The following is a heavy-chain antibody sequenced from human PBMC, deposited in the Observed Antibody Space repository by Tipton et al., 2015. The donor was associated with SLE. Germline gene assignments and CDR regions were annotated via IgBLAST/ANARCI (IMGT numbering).Heavy chain of an antibody. CDR1: GFTFDDYA. Sequence: GSLRLSCAASGFTFDDYAMHWVRQAPGKGLEWVSLISWDGGSTYYADSVKGRFTISRDNSKNSLYLQMNSLRAEDTALYYCAKVGGYSGSHTLGGGMDVWGQGTTVTVSS. J-gene: IGHJ6*02. V-gene: IGHV3-43D*03. CDR3: AKVGGYSGSHTLGGGMDV. D-gene: IGHD1-26*01. CDR2: ISWDGGST.